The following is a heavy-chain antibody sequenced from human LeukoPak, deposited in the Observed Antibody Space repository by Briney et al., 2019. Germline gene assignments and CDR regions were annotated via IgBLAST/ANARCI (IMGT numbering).Heavy chain of an antibody. Sequence: PGGSLRLSCAASGFTFSSYWMHWVRQAPGKGLVWVSRINTDGSSTSYADSVKGRLTISRDNAKNTLYLQMNSLRAEDTAVYYCAKDQVRWEHLYYFDYWGQGTLVTVSS. V-gene: IGHV3-74*01. CDR2: INTDGSST. D-gene: IGHD1-26*01. CDR1: GFTFSSYW. CDR3: AKDQVRWEHLYYFDY. J-gene: IGHJ4*02.